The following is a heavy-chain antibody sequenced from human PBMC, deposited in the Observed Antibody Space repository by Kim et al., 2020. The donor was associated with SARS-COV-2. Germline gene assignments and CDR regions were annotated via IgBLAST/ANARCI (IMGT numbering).Heavy chain of an antibody. Sequence: SETLSLTCAVYGGSFSGYYWSWIRQPPGKGLEWIGEINHSGSTNYNPSLKSRVTISVDTSKNQFSLKLSSVTAADTAVYYCARGRGGYSYGQDRYYYYGMDVWGQGTTVTVSS. J-gene: IGHJ6*02. CDR2: INHSGST. CDR1: GGSFSGYY. CDR3: ARGRGGYSYGQDRYYYYGMDV. V-gene: IGHV4-34*01. D-gene: IGHD5-18*01.